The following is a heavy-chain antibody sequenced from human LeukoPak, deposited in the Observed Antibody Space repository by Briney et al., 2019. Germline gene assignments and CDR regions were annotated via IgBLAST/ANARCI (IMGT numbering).Heavy chain of an antibody. V-gene: IGHV3-11*03. CDR1: GFTFNDYY. CDR2: ISSTGTYT. J-gene: IGHJ6*02. Sequence: GGSLRLSCEASGFTFNDYYMTWIRQAPGKGLEWVSYISSTGTYTNYADSVKGRFTISRDNAKNSLYLQMNSLRAEDTALYHCARNNGMDVWGQGTTVIVSS. CDR3: ARNNGMDV.